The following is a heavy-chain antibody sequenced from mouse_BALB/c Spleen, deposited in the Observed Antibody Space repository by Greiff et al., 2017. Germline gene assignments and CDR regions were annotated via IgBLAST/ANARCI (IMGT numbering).Heavy chain of an antibody. CDR3: ARSGYGPWFAY. Sequence: QVQLQQSGAELVRPGTSVKVSCKASGYAFTNYLIEWVKQRPGQGLEWIGVINPGSGGTNYNEKFKGKATLTADKSSSTAYMQLSSLTSDDSAVYFCARSGYGPWFAYWGQGTLGTVSA. CDR1: GYAFTNYL. V-gene: IGHV1-54*01. CDR2: INPGSGGT. J-gene: IGHJ3*01. D-gene: IGHD2-10*02.